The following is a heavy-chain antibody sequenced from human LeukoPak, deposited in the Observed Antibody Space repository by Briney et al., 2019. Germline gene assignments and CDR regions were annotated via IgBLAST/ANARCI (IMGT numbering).Heavy chain of an antibody. D-gene: IGHD6-13*01. CDR1: RHTFTTYF. Sequence: ASVKVSCKIPRHTFTTYFIYWVRQAPGQGHEWMGWINPSTGGTNSAQEFQGRITMTRDTSTSTAYMELSSLRSDDTAVYYCARGGYCTTSSCYNWGQGTLVTVSS. CDR2: INPSTGGT. CDR3: ARGGYCTTSSCYN. J-gene: IGHJ4*02. V-gene: IGHV1-2*02.